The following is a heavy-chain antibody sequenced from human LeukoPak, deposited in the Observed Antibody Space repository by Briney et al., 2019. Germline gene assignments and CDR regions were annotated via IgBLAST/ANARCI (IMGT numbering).Heavy chain of an antibody. CDR1: GYTFTSYA. V-gene: IGHV7-4-1*02. Sequence: ASVKVSCKASGYTFTSYAMNWVRQAPGQGLEWMGWINTNTGNPTYAQGFTGRFVFSLDTSVSTAYLQISSLKAEDTAVYYCARKMPFIAAAGNNWFDPWGQGTLVTVSS. J-gene: IGHJ5*02. CDR2: INTNTGNP. CDR3: ARKMPFIAAAGNNWFDP. D-gene: IGHD6-13*01.